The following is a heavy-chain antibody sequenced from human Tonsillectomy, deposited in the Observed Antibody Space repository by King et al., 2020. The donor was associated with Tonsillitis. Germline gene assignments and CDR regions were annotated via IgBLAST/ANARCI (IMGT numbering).Heavy chain of an antibody. CDR1: GYSFTSYW. CDR2: IYPGDSDT. Sequence: QLMQSGAEVKKPGESLKISCKGSGYSFTSYWIGWVRQMPGKGLEWMGIIYPGDSDTRYSPSFQGQVTISADKSISTAYLQWSSLKASDTAMYYCARSLGYCSGGSCYSPPYFDYWGQGTLVTVSS. D-gene: IGHD2-15*01. CDR3: ARSLGYCSGGSCYSPPYFDY. V-gene: IGHV5-51*01. J-gene: IGHJ4*02.